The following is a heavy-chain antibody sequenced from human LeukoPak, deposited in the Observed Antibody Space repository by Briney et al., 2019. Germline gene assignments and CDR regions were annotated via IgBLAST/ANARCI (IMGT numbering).Heavy chain of an antibody. D-gene: IGHD3-10*01. J-gene: IGHJ6*03. CDR3: ARGVRGVIIEGPDYYYYYYMDV. Sequence: GGSLRLSCAASGFTFSGSAMHWVRQASGKGLEWVGRIRSKANSYATAYAASVKGRFTISRDDSKNTAYLQMNSLKTEDTAVYYCARGVRGVIIEGPDYYYYYYMDVWGKGTTVTISS. V-gene: IGHV3-73*01. CDR2: IRSKANSYAT. CDR1: GFTFSGSA.